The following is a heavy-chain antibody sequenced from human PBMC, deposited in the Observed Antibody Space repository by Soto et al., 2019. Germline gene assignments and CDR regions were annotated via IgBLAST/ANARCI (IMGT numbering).Heavy chain of an antibody. J-gene: IGHJ4*02. Sequence: ASGKVSCKASGYPFSSYAMQWVRHAPGQRLEWMGWINAGKGDTKYSQKFQGRVTITRDTSASTAFMELRRMRSEDTAVYYCTTGLEGPGYWDQGTMFAVSS. V-gene: IGHV1-3*01. CDR1: GYPFSSYA. CDR3: TTGLEGPGY. D-gene: IGHD3-22*01. CDR2: INAGKGDT.